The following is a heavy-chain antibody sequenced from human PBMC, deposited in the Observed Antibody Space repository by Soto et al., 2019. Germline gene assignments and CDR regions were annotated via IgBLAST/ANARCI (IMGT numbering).Heavy chain of an antibody. CDR2: ISGSGGST. Sequence: PGGSLRLSCAASGFTFSSYAMSWVRQAPGKGLEWVSAISGSGGSTYYADSVKGRFTISRDNSKNTLYLQMNSLRAEDTAVYYCAKGVGSGWYRTYFDYWGQGXLVTVYS. CDR3: AKGVGSGWYRTYFDY. D-gene: IGHD6-19*01. J-gene: IGHJ4*02. V-gene: IGHV3-23*01. CDR1: GFTFSSYA.